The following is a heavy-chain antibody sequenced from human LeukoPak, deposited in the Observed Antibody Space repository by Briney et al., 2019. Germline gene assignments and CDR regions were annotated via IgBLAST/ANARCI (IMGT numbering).Heavy chain of an antibody. D-gene: IGHD3-3*01. CDR1: EFTFSSYV. Sequence: GGSLRLSCAASEFTFSSYVMTWVRQAPGKGLEWVSTISGSGGSTYYADSVKGRFTISRDNSKNTLYLQMNGLRAEDTAVCYCAKGGHDFWSGYYYFDYWGQGTLVTVSS. CDR3: AKGGHDFWSGYYYFDY. V-gene: IGHV3-23*01. J-gene: IGHJ4*02. CDR2: ISGSGGST.